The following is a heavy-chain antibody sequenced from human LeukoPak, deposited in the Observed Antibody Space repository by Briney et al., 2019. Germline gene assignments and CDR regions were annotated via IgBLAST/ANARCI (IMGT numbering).Heavy chain of an antibody. Sequence: ASVKVSCKASGYTFTSYDINWVRQATGQGLEWMGWMNPNSGNTGYAQKFQGRVTMIRNTSISTAYMELSSLRSEDTAVYYCATESTMVRATGAYWGQGTLVTVSS. D-gene: IGHD3-10*01. CDR1: GYTFTSYD. CDR3: ATESTMVRATGAY. CDR2: MNPNSGNT. V-gene: IGHV1-8*01. J-gene: IGHJ4*02.